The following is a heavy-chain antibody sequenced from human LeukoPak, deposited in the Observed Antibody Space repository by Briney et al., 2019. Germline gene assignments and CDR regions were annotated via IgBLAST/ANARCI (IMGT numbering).Heavy chain of an antibody. D-gene: IGHD6-6*01. CDR2: IYYSGST. CDR1: GGSTSSYY. Sequence: SETLSLTCTVSGGSTSSYYWSWIRQPPGKGLEWIGYIYYSGSTNYNPSLKSRVTISVDTSKNQFSLKLSSVTAADTAVYYCARGYEYSSSLFNYWGQGTLVTVSS. J-gene: IGHJ4*02. CDR3: ARGYEYSSSLFNY. V-gene: IGHV4-59*01.